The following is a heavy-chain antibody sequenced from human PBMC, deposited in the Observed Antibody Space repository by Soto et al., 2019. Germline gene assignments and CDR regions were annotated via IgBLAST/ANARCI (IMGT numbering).Heavy chain of an antibody. CDR1: GFTFSSYA. J-gene: IGHJ6*02. CDR2: ISGSGGST. CDR3: AKPSGNYYYYGMDV. Sequence: GGSLRLSCAASGFTFSSYAMSWVRQAPGKGLEWVSAISGSGGSTYYADSVKGRFTISRDNSKNALYLQMNSLRAEDTAVYYCAKPSGNYYYYGMDVWGQGTTVTVSS. V-gene: IGHV3-23*01. D-gene: IGHD3-3*01.